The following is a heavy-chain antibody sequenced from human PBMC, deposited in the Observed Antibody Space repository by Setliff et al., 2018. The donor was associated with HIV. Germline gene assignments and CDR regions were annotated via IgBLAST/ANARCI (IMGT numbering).Heavy chain of an antibody. CDR3: ASPSDQTAGGFDI. CDR1: GGSISSGAYC. J-gene: IGHJ3*02. V-gene: IGHV4-31*03. D-gene: IGHD2-15*01. Sequence: PSETLSLTCTVSGGSISSGAYCWSWIRQHPGKGLEWIGYIYYSGSTYYNPSLKSRVTISVDTSKNQFSLKLSSVTAADTAVYYCASPSDQTAGGFDIWGQGTMVTVSS. CDR2: IYYSGST.